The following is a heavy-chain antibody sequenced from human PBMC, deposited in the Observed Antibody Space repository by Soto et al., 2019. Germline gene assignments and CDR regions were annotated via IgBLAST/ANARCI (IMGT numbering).Heavy chain of an antibody. CDR1: GYTFTGHY. Sequence: ASVKVSCKASGYTFTGHYIHWVRQAPEQGPEWMGEIGPESGATRYAQKFQGRVTMAMDTSITTVYMELNNLRPDDTAVYYCGRGRSGQIVVFYWGQGTPVTVSS. J-gene: IGHJ4*02. CDR2: IGPESGAT. D-gene: IGHD1-26*01. V-gene: IGHV1-2*02. CDR3: GRGRSGQIVVFY.